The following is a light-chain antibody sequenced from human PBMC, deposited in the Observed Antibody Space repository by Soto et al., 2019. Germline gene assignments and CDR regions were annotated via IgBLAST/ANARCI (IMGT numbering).Light chain of an antibody. Sequence: DIQMTQSPSSLSASVGARVPITCRASQSITRFLNWYQQKPGKAPKLLIYAASTLQTGVPLRFSGSGSGTDFTLPISSLQPEDFATXXXXXXYXSRATFGPGTKV. CDR3: XXXYXSRAT. V-gene: IGKV1-39*01. CDR1: QSITRF. J-gene: IGKJ3*01. CDR2: AAS.